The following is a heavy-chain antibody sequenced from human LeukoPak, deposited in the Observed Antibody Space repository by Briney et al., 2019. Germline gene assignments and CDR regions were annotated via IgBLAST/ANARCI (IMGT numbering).Heavy chain of an antibody. Sequence: SETLSLTCTASGGSISSYYWSWIRQPPGKGLEWIGYIYYSGSTNYNPSLKSRVTISVDTSKNQFSLKLSSVTAADTAVYYCARGIRGYSYYYYYGMDVWGQGTTVTVSS. J-gene: IGHJ6*02. CDR3: ARGIRGYSYYYYYGMDV. V-gene: IGHV4-59*08. CDR1: GGSISSYY. D-gene: IGHD5-18*01. CDR2: IYYSGST.